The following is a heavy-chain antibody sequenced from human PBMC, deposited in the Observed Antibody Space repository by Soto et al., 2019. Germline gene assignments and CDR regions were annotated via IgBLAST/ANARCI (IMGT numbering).Heavy chain of an antibody. Sequence: SGPTLVNPTQTLTLTCTFSGFSLSTSGMRVSWIRQPPGKALEWLARIDWDDDKFYNTSLKTRLTISKDSSKNQVVLTMTNMDPVDTATYYCARMFHCSGGTCPFDYWGQGALVTAPQ. V-gene: IGHV2-70*04. D-gene: IGHD2-15*01. CDR1: GFSLSTSGMR. J-gene: IGHJ4*02. CDR3: ARMFHCSGGTCPFDY. CDR2: IDWDDDK.